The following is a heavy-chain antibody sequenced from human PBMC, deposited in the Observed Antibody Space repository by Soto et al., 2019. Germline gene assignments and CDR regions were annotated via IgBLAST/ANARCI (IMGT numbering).Heavy chain of an antibody. CDR3: SRRAPEGFDP. CDR1: GGSFGSSAYY. CDR2: INYSGST. Sequence: PSETRSRTCGVSGGSFGSSAYYWGWIRQAPGKVLEWIGSINYSGSTYYNPSLKSRVTISVDTSRNQFSLKLSSVTAADTALYYCSRRAPEGFDPWGQGTLGT. V-gene: IGHV4-39*01. J-gene: IGHJ5*02.